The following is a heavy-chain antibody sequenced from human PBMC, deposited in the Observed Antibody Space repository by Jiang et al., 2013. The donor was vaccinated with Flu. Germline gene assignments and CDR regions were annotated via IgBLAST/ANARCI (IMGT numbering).Heavy chain of an antibody. Sequence: VQLLESGGGLVQPGGSLRLSCAASGFTFRSYAMTWVRQAPGKGLEWVSGIGASGDSTFYADSVKGRFTISRDNSKKTLYLQMNSLRVEDTAVYYCAKDSGGNSGWYFDLWGRGTLVTVSS. V-gene: IGHV3-23*01. CDR2: IGASGDST. J-gene: IGHJ2*01. D-gene: IGHD4-23*01. CDR3: AKDSGGNSGWYFDL. CDR1: GFTFRSYA.